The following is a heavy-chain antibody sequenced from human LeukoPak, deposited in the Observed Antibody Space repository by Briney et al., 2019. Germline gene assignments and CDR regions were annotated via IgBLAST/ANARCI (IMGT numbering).Heavy chain of an antibody. CDR3: AKDRIAAAGYLFDY. CDR2: ISSSSSYI. V-gene: IGHV3-21*04. Sequence: KPGGSLRLSCAASGFTFSSYSMNWVRQAPGKGLEWVSSISSSSSYIYYADSVKGRFTISRDNSKNTLYLQMNSLRAEDTAVYYCAKDRIAAAGYLFDYWGQGTLVTVSS. J-gene: IGHJ4*02. CDR1: GFTFSSYS. D-gene: IGHD6-13*01.